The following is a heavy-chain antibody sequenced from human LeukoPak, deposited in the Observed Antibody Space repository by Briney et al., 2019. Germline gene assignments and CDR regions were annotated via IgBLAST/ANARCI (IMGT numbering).Heavy chain of an antibody. CDR2: IKQDESDK. CDR1: GFTFSSYW. Sequence: GGSLRLSCAASGFTFSSYWMSWVRQAPGKGLEWVANIKQDESDKYYVDSVKGRFTISRDNAKNSLYVQMNSLRAEDTAVYYCARDKIEGPTKLDSWGQGILVTVSS. J-gene: IGHJ4*02. D-gene: IGHD1-1*01. V-gene: IGHV3-7*01. CDR3: ARDKIEGPTKLDS.